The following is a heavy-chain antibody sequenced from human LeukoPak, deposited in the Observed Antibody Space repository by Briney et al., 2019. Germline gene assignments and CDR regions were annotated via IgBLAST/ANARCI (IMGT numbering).Heavy chain of an antibody. CDR3: ARGCSSTSCLANFDY. D-gene: IGHD2-2*01. Sequence: ASVKVSCKSSGYTFTGYYMHWVRQAPGQGLEWVGWISAYSGNTNYAQSLQGRLTMTTDTSTSTAYMELMSLRADYTAVYYCARGCSSTSCLANFDYWGQGTLVTVSS. CDR1: GYTFTGYY. CDR2: ISAYSGNT. V-gene: IGHV1-18*04. J-gene: IGHJ4*02.